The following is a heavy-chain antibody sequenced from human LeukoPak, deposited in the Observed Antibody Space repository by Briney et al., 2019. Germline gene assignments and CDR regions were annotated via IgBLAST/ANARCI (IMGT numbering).Heavy chain of an antibody. CDR1: VDSMSSDS. CDR3: ARDNRRAFDY. D-gene: IGHD1-14*01. Sequence: PSETLSLTCIVPVDSMSSDSWSWSRQPAGKGLEWIGRIYTSGSTNYNPSLKSRVTMSVDTSKNQFSLKLRSVTAADTAVYYCARDNRRAFDYWGQGTLVTVSS. J-gene: IGHJ4*02. CDR2: IYTSGST. V-gene: IGHV4-4*07.